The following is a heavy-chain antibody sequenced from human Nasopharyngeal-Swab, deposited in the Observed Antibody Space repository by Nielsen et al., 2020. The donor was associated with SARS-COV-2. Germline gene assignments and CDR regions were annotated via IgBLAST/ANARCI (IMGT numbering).Heavy chain of an antibody. Sequence: GGSLRLSCAASGFSFSNYGVQWVRQAPGKGLEWVGVVSSDGGNAWYADSLKGRFALSRDNSKNTVDLQMNSLRAEDTAVYYCAAGRWYRGGNDAFDIWGQGTMVTVSS. D-gene: IGHD4-23*01. CDR3: AAGRWYRGGNDAFDI. CDR2: VSSDGGNA. V-gene: IGHV3-30*03. J-gene: IGHJ3*02. CDR1: GFSFSNYG.